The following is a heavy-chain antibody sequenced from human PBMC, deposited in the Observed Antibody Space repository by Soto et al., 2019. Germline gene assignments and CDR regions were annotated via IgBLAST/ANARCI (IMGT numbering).Heavy chain of an antibody. CDR1: GFTFSSYA. Sequence: RLSCAASGFTFSSYAMSWVRQAPGQGLEWVSAISGSGGSTYYADSVKGRFTISRDNSKNTLYLQMNSLRAEDTAVYYCARDNVLRFLEWYSPRGYGMDVWGQGTTVTVSS. J-gene: IGHJ6*02. D-gene: IGHD3-3*01. CDR3: ARDNVLRFLEWYSPRGYGMDV. CDR2: ISGSGGST. V-gene: IGHV3-23*01.